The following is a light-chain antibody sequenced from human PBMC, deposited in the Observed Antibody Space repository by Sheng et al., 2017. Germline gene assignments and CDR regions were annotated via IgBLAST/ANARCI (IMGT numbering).Light chain of an antibody. V-gene: IGKV3-11*01. CDR1: QSISAY. CDR2: DAS. CDR3: QQRGT. Sequence: EIVLTQSPGTLSLSPGERATLSCRASQSISAYLAWYQQKPGQAPRLLIYDASNRATGIPARFSGSGSRTDFTLTISSLEPEDFAVYYCQQRGTFGPGTKVDIK. J-gene: IGKJ3*01.